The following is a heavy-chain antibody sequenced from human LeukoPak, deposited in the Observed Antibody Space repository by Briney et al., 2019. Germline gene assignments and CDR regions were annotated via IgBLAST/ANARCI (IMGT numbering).Heavy chain of an antibody. Sequence: SVKVPCKASGGTFSSYAISWVRHAPGQGLEWMGGIIPIFGTANYAQKFQGRVTITTDESTSTAYLELSSLRSEDTAVYYCARGHRDYYDSSGYYSFDYWGQGTLVTVSS. V-gene: IGHV1-69*05. CDR1: GGTFSSYA. J-gene: IGHJ4*02. CDR3: ARGHRDYYDSSGYYSFDY. CDR2: IIPIFGTA. D-gene: IGHD3-22*01.